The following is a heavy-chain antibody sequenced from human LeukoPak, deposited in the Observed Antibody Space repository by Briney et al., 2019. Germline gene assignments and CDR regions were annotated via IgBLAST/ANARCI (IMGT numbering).Heavy chain of an antibody. Sequence: GGSLRLSCAASGFTFSSYSMNWVRQAPGKGLEWVSYISSSSSTIYYADSVKGRFTISRDNAKNSLYLQMNSLRAEDTAVYYCARSTWIQLWLQDYWGQGTLLSVSS. CDR1: GFTFSSYS. CDR2: ISSSSSTI. D-gene: IGHD5-18*01. CDR3: ARSTWIQLWLQDY. V-gene: IGHV3-48*04. J-gene: IGHJ4*02.